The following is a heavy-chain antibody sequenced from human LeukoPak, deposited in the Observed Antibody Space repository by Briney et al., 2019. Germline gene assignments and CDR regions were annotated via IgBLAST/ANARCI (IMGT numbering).Heavy chain of an antibody. V-gene: IGHV4-34*01. D-gene: IGHD3-10*01. CDR2: INHSGST. Sequence: LKPSETLSLTCAGYGGSLSGYYWSWIRQPPGKGVEWIGEINHSGSTNYNPSLKSRVTISVDTSKNQFSLKLSSVTAADTAVYYYARAGYGSGSPQLDWGQGTLVTVSS. CDR1: GGSLSGYY. CDR3: ARAGYGSGSPQLD. J-gene: IGHJ4*02.